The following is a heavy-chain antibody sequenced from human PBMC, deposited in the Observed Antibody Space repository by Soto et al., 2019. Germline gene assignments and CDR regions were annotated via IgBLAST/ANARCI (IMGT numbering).Heavy chain of an antibody. Sequence: ASVKASCKASGYSFANYTIHWVRQAPGQGLEWMGWLNPDTASTKFSPKFQGRVIITRDKSANTAFMQLTSLTSEDTALYYCARGGGYYGSGAYYRGYFDHWGLGTLVTVSS. V-gene: IGHV1-3*01. D-gene: IGHD3-10*01. J-gene: IGHJ4*02. CDR2: LNPDTAST. CDR3: ARGGGYYGSGAYYRGYFDH. CDR1: GYSFANYT.